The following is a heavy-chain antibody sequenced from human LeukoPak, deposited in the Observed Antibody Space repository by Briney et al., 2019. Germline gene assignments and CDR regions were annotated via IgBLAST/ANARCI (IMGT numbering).Heavy chain of an antibody. Sequence: GSLRLSCAASGFTFSNYGMHWVRQAPGKGLEWVAFVRSDGDIKYYADSVKGRFTNSRDNSRTTLYLQMNSLRAEDTAVYHCAKDLPAAYFDYWGQGTLVTVSS. CDR2: VRSDGDIK. J-gene: IGHJ4*02. D-gene: IGHD2-2*01. V-gene: IGHV3-30*02. CDR3: AKDLPAAYFDY. CDR1: GFTFSNYG.